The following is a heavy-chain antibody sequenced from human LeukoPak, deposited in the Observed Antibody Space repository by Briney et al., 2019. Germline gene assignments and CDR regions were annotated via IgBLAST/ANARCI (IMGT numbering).Heavy chain of an antibody. CDR3: AQVRDYYGSGSPYFDY. J-gene: IGHJ4*02. Sequence: GGSLRLSCAASGVTFSSYAMSWVRQAPGKGLEWVSAISGSGGSTYYADSVKGRFTISRDNSKNTLYLQMNSLRAEDTAVYYCAQVRDYYGSGSPYFDYWGQGTLVTVSS. D-gene: IGHD3-10*01. CDR1: GVTFSSYA. CDR2: ISGSGGST. V-gene: IGHV3-23*01.